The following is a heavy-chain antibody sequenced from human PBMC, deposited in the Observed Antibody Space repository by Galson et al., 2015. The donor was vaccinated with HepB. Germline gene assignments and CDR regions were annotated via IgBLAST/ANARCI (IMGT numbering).Heavy chain of an antibody. V-gene: IGHV3-30-3*01. D-gene: IGHD6-13*01. CDR1: GFTFSSYD. Sequence: SLRLSSAASGFTFSSYDMHWVRQAPGKGLEWVAVISYDGSNEYYADSVKGRFTISRDNSKNTLYLQMNSLRGEDTAVYYCARDGGRQLVYFYYGMDVWGQGTTVTVSS. CDR3: ARDGGRQLVYFYYGMDV. J-gene: IGHJ6*02. CDR2: ISYDGSNE.